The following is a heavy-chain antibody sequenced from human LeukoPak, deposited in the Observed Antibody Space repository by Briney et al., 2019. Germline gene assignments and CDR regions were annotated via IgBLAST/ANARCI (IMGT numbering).Heavy chain of an antibody. CDR1: GFTFSNYE. J-gene: IGHJ4*02. Sequence: GGSLRLSCAASGFTFSNYEMNWVRQAPGKGLEWVSYISGSGSTIYYADSVKGRFTISRDNAKDSLYLQMNSLRAEDTAVYYCASTLWFRVNYWGQGTLVTVSS. CDR2: ISGSGSTI. V-gene: IGHV3-48*03. CDR3: ASTLWFRVNY. D-gene: IGHD3-10*01.